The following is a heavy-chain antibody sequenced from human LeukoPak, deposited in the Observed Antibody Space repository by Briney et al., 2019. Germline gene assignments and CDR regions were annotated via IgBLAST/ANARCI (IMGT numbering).Heavy chain of an antibody. J-gene: IGHJ3*02. CDR2: IYYSGST. V-gene: IGHV4-59*08. D-gene: IGHD5-12*01. CDR1: GGSISSYF. CDR3: ARHGGESIVAMILHAFDI. Sequence: PSETLPLTCTVSGGSISSYFWSWIRQPPGKELEWIGSIYYSGSTNYNPSLKSRVTMSVDTSKNQFSLKLSPVTAADTAVYYCARHGGESIVAMILHAFDIWGQGTMVTVSS.